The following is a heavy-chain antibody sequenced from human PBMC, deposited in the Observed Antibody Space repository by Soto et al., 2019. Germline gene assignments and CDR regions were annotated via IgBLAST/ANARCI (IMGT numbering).Heavy chain of an antibody. CDR2: MNPNSGNT. CDR1: GYTFTSYD. CDR3: AIARSYGMAV. J-gene: IGHJ6*02. V-gene: IGHV1-8*01. Sequence: QVQLVQSGAEVKKPGASVKVSCKASGYTFTSYDINWVRQATGQGLEWMGWMNPNSGNTGYAQKFQGRLTTTRTTSISTASMELSSLRSEDTAVSYCAIARSYGMAVLGQATTVTVSS. D-gene: IGHD4-17*01.